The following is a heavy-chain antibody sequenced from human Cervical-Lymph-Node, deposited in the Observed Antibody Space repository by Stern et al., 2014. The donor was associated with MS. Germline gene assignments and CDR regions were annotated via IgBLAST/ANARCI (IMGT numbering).Heavy chain of an antibody. V-gene: IGHV4-39*01. J-gene: IGHJ5*02. CDR3: ARGLLWFGELKVNGFDP. Sequence: QLQLQESGPGLVKPSETLSLTCAVSGGSISSSDYYWGWIRQPPGKGLEWIGRIHESGSTFYNPSLKSRVTISSDTAKNQFSLRLSSGTAADTAMYYCARGLLWFGELKVNGFDPWGQGTLVTVSS. D-gene: IGHD3-10*01. CDR1: GGSISSSDYY. CDR2: IHESGST.